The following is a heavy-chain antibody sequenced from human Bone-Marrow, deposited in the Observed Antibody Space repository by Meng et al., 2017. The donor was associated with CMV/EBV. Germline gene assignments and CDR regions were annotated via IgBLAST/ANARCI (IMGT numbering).Heavy chain of an antibody. CDR2: INHSGST. CDR1: GGSFSGYY. Sequence: SETLSLTCAVYGGSFSGYYWSWIRQPPGKGLEWIGEINHSGSTNYNPSLKSRVTISVDTSKNQFSLKLSSVTAADTAVYYCARGEIEYSSSSLYYYYYGMDVWGQGTTVTVSS. CDR3: ARGEIEYSSSSLYYYYYGMDV. J-gene: IGHJ6*02. D-gene: IGHD6-6*01. V-gene: IGHV4-34*01.